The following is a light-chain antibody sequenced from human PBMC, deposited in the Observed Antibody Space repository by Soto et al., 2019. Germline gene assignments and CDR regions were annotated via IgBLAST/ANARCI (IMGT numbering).Light chain of an antibody. Sequence: QSALTQPRSVSGSPGQSVTFSCTGTSGDIGAYNYVSWYQFHPGKAPKLVISEVSNRPSGVSNRFSGSKSGNTASLTISGLQAEDEADYYCCSYTSSTTPLFGGGTKLTVL. CDR3: CSYTSSTTPL. CDR1: SGDIGAYNY. V-gene: IGLV2-14*01. J-gene: IGLJ2*01. CDR2: EVS.